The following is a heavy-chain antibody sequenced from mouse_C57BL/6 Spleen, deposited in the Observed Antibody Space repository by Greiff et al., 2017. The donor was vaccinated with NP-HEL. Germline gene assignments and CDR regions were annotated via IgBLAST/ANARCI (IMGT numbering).Heavy chain of an antibody. CDR1: GYAFSSYW. Sequence: QVQLQQSGAELVKPGASVKISCKASGYAFSSYWMNWVKQRPGKGLEWIGQIYPGDGDTNYNGKFKGKATLTADKSSSTAYMQLSSLTSEDSAVYFCARGNYDGWYFDVWGTGTTVTVSS. D-gene: IGHD2-4*01. CDR2: IYPGDGDT. V-gene: IGHV1-80*01. CDR3: ARGNYDGWYFDV. J-gene: IGHJ1*03.